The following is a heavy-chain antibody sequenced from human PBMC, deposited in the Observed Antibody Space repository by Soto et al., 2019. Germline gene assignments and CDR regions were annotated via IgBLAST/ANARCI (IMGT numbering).Heavy chain of an antibody. D-gene: IGHD2-2*01. Sequence: ASVKVSCKASGYTFTGYYMHWVRQAPGQGLEWMGWINPNSGGTNYAQKFQGRVTMTRDTSISAAYMELSRLRSDDTAVYYCAGWGVVQADIYVWNYYYYGLDVWGQGTTVTVSS. CDR2: INPNSGGT. CDR3: AGWGVVQADIYVWNYYYYGLDV. CDR1: GYTFTGYY. V-gene: IGHV1-2*02. J-gene: IGHJ6*02.